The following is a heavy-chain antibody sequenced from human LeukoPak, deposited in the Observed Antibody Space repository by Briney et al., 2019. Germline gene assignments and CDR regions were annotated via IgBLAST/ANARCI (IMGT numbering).Heavy chain of an antibody. V-gene: IGHV4-38-2*02. J-gene: IGHJ5*02. Sequence: SETLSLTCTVSGLSISGGYYWGWIRQPPGKGLELIGTVSHSGRSYYNPSLKSRVTISVDTSKNQFSLKLTSVTAADTAVYYCTRVAVGYSYGQQNWFDPWGQGTLVTVSS. CDR3: TRVAVGYSYGQQNWFDP. CDR2: VSHSGRS. D-gene: IGHD5-18*01. CDR1: GLSISGGYY.